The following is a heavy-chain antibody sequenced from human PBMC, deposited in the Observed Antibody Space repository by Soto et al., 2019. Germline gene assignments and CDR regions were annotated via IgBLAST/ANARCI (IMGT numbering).Heavy chain of an antibody. V-gene: IGHV5-51*01. J-gene: IGHJ4*02. CDR1: GYTFSNFW. CDR2: IYPGDHET. Sequence: GESLKISCQCSGYTFSNFWIGWVRQLPGKGLEWMGIIYPGDHETRYSPSFHGKVTISADKSINTAYLQWNSLEASDTAFYFCARSPRSSPYFDYWGQGALATVSS. CDR3: ARSPRSSPYFDY. D-gene: IGHD6-13*01.